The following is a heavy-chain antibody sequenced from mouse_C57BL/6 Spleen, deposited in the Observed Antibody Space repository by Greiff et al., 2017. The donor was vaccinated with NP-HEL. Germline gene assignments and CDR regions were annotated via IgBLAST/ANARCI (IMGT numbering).Heavy chain of an antibody. Sequence: VQLQQPGAELVRPGTSVKLSCKASGYTFTSYWMHWVKQRPGQGLEWIGVIDPSDSYTNYNQKFKGKATLTVDTSSSTAYMQLSSLTSEDSAVYYCAPITTVVAWGQGTTLTVSS. CDR2: IDPSDSYT. CDR1: GYTFTSYW. CDR3: APITTVVA. V-gene: IGHV1-59*01. D-gene: IGHD1-1*01. J-gene: IGHJ2*01.